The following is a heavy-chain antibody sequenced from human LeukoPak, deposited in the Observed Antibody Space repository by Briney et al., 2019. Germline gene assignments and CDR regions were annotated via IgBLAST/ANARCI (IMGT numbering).Heavy chain of an antibody. CDR1: GGTFSSYA. D-gene: IGHD2-15*01. J-gene: IGHJ4*02. V-gene: IGHV1-69*13. CDR3: ARDRGYCSGGSCSARPFDY. Sequence: SVKVSFKASGGTFSSYAISWVRQAPGQGLEWMGGIIPIFGTANYAQKFQGRVTITADESTSTAYMELSSLRSEDTAVYYCARDRGYCSGGSCSARPFDYWGQGTLVTVSS. CDR2: IIPIFGTA.